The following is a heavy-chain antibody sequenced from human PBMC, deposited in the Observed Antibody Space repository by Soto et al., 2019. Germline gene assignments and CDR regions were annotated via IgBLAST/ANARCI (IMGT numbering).Heavy chain of an antibody. CDR1: GGTFSSYA. Sequence: VKVSCKASGGTFSSYAISWVRQAPGQGLGWMGGIIPIFGTANYAQKFQGRVTITRDMSTSTAYMELSSLRSEDTAVYYCAAIPYYDILTGPFDYWGQGTLVTVSS. D-gene: IGHD3-9*01. CDR3: AAIPYYDILTGPFDY. J-gene: IGHJ4*02. V-gene: IGHV1-69*05. CDR2: IIPIFGTA.